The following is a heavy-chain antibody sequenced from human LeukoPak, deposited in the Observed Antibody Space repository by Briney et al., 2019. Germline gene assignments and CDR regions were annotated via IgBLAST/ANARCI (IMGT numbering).Heavy chain of an antibody. CDR2: ISYDGSNK. V-gene: IGHV3-30-3*01. CDR3: ARSGPKTYYYDSSGYYPDY. CDR1: GFTFSSYA. J-gene: IGHJ4*02. Sequence: GGSLRLSCAASGFTFSSYAMHWVRQAPGKGLEWVAVISYDGSNKYYADSVKGRFTISRDNSKNTLYLQMNSLRAEDTAVYYCARSGPKTYYYDSSGYYPDYWGQGTLVTVSS. D-gene: IGHD3-22*01.